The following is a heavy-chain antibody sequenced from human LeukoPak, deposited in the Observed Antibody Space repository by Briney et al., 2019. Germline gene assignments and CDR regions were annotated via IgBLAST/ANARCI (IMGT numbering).Heavy chain of an antibody. D-gene: IGHD6-19*01. Sequence: SETLSLTCTVSGGSISSYYWSWIRQPPGKGLEWIGYIYYSGSTNYNPSLKSRVTISVDTSKNQFSLKLSSVTAADTAVYYCARDGIAVAGPEVDDAFDIWGQGTMVTVSS. V-gene: IGHV4-59*01. CDR3: ARDGIAVAGPEVDDAFDI. CDR1: GGSISSYY. J-gene: IGHJ3*02. CDR2: IYYSGST.